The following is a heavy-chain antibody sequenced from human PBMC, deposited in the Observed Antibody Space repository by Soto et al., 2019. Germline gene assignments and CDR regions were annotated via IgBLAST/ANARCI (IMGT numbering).Heavy chain of an antibody. CDR2: RIPIFGTA. Sequence: SLKVSCNASGGSFTYTLSWVRQAPGQGLEWMGGRIPIFGTANYAQNFQGGVTITAYESTKTSYMELSALRSEDTAVYYCSRLHSNATYGMYXWGQGTSVTVS. CDR3: SRLHSNATYGMYX. J-gene: IGHJ6*02. CDR1: GGSFTYT. D-gene: IGHD5-18*01. V-gene: IGHV1-69*13.